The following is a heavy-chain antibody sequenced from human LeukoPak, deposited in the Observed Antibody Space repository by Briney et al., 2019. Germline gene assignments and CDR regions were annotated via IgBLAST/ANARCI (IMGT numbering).Heavy chain of an antibody. CDR2: ISYHGSDQ. D-gene: IGHD3-10*01. Sequence: PGGSLRLSCSASLFTFYNYPMHWVRQAPGKGLEWVAVISYHGSDQFYADSVEGRFTVSRDNSKNTLYLQMNSLRPEDTAVYFCAKDRGAAAWVLYFDYWGQGTLVTVSS. CDR3: AKDRGAAAWVLYFDY. J-gene: IGHJ4*02. V-gene: IGHV3-30*04. CDR1: LFTFYNYP.